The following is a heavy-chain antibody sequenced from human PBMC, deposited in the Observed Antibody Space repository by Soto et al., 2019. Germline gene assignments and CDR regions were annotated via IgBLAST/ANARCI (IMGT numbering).Heavy chain of an antibody. J-gene: IGHJ4*02. CDR3: AHRRDRPEFDY. V-gene: IGHV2-5*02. Sequence: QITLKESGPTLVKPTQTLTLTCTFSGFSLSSSGVGVGWIRQPPGQALEWLALIYWDDDKRYSPSLKSRLNTTKDTSKNQVVLTMTNMDPVDTATYYCAHRRDRPEFDYWGQGTLVTVSS. CDR1: GFSLSSSGVG. CDR2: IYWDDDK.